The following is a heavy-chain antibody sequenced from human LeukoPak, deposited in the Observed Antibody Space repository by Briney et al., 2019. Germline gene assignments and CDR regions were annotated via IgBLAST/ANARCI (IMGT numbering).Heavy chain of an antibody. Sequence: HTGGSLRLSCAASGLAFSGSGIHWVRQASGKGLEWLGRIGRQGDSDATRYAASLKGKFTISRVDSRNTAYLQMNSLNTEDTAVYYCAGDYNFLTGLNYWGQGTLVTVSS. CDR1: GLAFSGSG. D-gene: IGHD3-9*01. CDR2: IGRQGDSDAT. V-gene: IGHV3-73*01. CDR3: AGDYNFLTGLNY. J-gene: IGHJ4*02.